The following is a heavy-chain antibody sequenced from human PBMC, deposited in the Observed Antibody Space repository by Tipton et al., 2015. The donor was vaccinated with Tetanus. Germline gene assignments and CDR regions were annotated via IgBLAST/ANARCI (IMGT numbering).Heavy chain of an antibody. CDR1: GGSITSENYF. D-gene: IGHD4/OR15-4a*01. CDR2: IYYTGSA. V-gene: IGHV4-30-4*01. Sequence: TLSLTCTVSGGSITSENYFWSWLRQPPGKGLEWIAYIYYTGSAYYNPSLQSRVTMSVDTSKNQFSLKLSSVTASDTAVYYCARGVITTNGADAFDIWGLGTMVTVSS. CDR3: ARGVITTNGADAFDI. J-gene: IGHJ3*02.